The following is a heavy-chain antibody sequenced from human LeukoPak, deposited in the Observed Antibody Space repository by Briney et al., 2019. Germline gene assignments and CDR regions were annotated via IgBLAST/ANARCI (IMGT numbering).Heavy chain of an antibody. CDR2: ISGSGGST. J-gene: IGHJ4*02. Sequence: GGSLRLSCAASGFTFSSYAMSWVRQAPGKGLEWVSAISGSGGSTYYADSVKGRFTISRDNSKNTLYLQMNSLRAEDTAVYYCAKDLLLDYYGSGSYRYFDYWGQGTLVTVSS. V-gene: IGHV3-23*01. D-gene: IGHD3-10*01. CDR3: AKDLLLDYYGSGSYRYFDY. CDR1: GFTFSSYA.